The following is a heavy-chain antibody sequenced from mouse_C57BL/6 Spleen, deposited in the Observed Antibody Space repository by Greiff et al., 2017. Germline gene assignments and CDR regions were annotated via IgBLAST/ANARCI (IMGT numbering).Heavy chain of an antibody. CDR1: GFTFSSYA. CDR2: ISSGGDYI. J-gene: IGHJ1*03. V-gene: IGHV5-9-1*02. CDR3: TRDKDGYYTPYWYFDV. Sequence: EVMLVESGEGLVKPGGSLKLSCAASGFTFSSYAMSWVRQTPEKRLEWVAYISSGGDYIYYADTVKGRFTISRDNARNTLYLQMSSLKSEDTAMYYCTRDKDGYYTPYWYFDVWGTGTTVTVSS. D-gene: IGHD2-3*01.